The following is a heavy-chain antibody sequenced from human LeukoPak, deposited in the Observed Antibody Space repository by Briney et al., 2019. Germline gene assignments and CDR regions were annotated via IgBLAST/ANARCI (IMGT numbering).Heavy chain of an antibody. CDR2: INPNTGDT. CDR1: GYTFAAYY. V-gene: IGHV1-2*02. CDR3: AREGNYCSGSSCYAY. Sequence: ASVKLSCKASGYTFAAYYVHWVRQAPGQGLEWMGWINPNTGDTKFAQNFQGRVAMTRDTPTNTAYMELSSLRSDDTAVYYCAREGNYCSGSSCYAYWGQGTLVTVSS. J-gene: IGHJ4*02. D-gene: IGHD2-2*01.